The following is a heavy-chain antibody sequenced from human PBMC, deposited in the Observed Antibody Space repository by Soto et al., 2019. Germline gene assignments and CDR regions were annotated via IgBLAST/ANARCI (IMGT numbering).Heavy chain of an antibody. CDR2: IIPIIGTP. D-gene: IGHD3-10*01. CDR1: GGTFRNHV. Sequence: AVKVSCKASGGTFRNHVFNWVRQAPGQGLEWMGGIIPIIGTPNYAQKFQGRVTITADASTNTVYLEVSSLRSQDTAVYYCARDLEFRDGNISHLDYWGQGTLVTVSS. J-gene: IGHJ4*02. V-gene: IGHV1-69*13. CDR3: ARDLEFRDGNISHLDY.